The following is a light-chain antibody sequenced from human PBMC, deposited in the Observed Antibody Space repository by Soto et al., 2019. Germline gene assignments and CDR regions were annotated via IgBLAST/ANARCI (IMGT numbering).Light chain of an antibody. CDR1: QSVSSN. V-gene: IGKV3-11*01. Sequence: EIVMTQSPATLSVSPGERATLSCRASQSVSSNLAWYQQKPGQAPRLLIFDASNRATGIPARFSGSGSGTDFTLTISSLEPEDFAVYYCQQRSNWPCTFGPGTKVDIK. CDR3: QQRSNWPCT. CDR2: DAS. J-gene: IGKJ3*01.